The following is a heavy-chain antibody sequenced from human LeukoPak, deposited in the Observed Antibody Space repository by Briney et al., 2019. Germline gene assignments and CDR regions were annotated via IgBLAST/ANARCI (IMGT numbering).Heavy chain of an antibody. V-gene: IGHV3-23*01. Sequence: GGSLRLSCAASGFTFSSYAMSWVRQAPGKGLEWVSAISGSGGSTYYADSVKGRFTISRDNSKNTLYLQMNSLRAEDTAVYYRAKDQGYYDFWSGYYPPFDHFDYWGQGTLVTVSS. CDR3: AKDQGYYDFWSGYYPPFDHFDY. CDR1: GFTFSSYA. CDR2: ISGSGGST. J-gene: IGHJ4*02. D-gene: IGHD3-3*01.